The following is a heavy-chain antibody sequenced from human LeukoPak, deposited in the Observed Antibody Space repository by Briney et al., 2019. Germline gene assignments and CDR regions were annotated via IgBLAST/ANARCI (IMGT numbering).Heavy chain of an antibody. CDR1: EFTFSSYA. J-gene: IGHJ4*02. CDR2: ISGSAGGT. V-gene: IGHV3-23*01. D-gene: IGHD5-12*01. CDR3: AKGAGYSGHDLSSYFDY. Sequence: GGSLRLSCAASEFTFSSYAMSWVRQAPGKGLEWVSAISGSAGGTYYADSVKGRFTISRGNSKITLYLLMHSLRAEDTAVYYCAKGAGYSGHDLSSYFDYWGQGILVTVSS.